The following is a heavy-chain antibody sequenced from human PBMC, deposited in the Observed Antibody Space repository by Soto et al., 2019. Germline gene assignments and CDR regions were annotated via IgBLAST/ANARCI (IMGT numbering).Heavy chain of an antibody. Sequence: SETLSLACSVSGRSISPFYWSWIRQPPGKGLEWIGSIYYSGTTNYNPSLKSRVTISVDTSKNHFSLRLTSVTAADTAVYYCAAVGGYYGDYPNFDYWGRGTLVTVSS. CDR2: IYYSGTT. V-gene: IGHV4-59*01. D-gene: IGHD4-17*01. CDR3: AAVGGYYGDYPNFDY. CDR1: GRSISPFY. J-gene: IGHJ4*02.